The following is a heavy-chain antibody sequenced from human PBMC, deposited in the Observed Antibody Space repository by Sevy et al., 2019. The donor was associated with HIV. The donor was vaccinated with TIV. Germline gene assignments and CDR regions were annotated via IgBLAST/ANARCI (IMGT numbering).Heavy chain of an antibody. V-gene: IGHV3-7*01. Sequence: GVSLRLSCAASGFTFSKYWMGWVRQAPGKGLEWVANIKQDAGQKYYVDSVKSRFTISRDNAKNSLYLQMNSLRAEDTAVYFCARDDGNYYFHYWGQGTLVTVSS. D-gene: IGHD1-7*01. CDR3: ARDDGNYYFHY. J-gene: IGHJ4*02. CDR1: GFTFSKYW. CDR2: IKQDAGQK.